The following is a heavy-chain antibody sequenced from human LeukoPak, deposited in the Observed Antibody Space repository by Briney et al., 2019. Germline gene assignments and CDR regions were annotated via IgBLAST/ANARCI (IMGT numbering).Heavy chain of an antibody. D-gene: IGHD6-19*01. V-gene: IGHV3-23*05. CDR1: GFSLSYYA. Sequence: GGYLRLSCAASGFSLSYYAMSWVRQAPGKGLEWVASVNNNNNPYYADSVRGRFTISRDTSTNTVYLQMNNLRAGDTAIYCCAKDHPSSGWPAFESWGQGTPVTVSS. J-gene: IGHJ4*02. CDR3: AKDHPSSGWPAFES. CDR2: VNNNNNP.